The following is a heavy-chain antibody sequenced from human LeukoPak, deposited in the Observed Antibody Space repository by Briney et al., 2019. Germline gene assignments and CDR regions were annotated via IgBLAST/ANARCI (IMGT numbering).Heavy chain of an antibody. Sequence: GGSLRLSCAASGFTFSNAWMSWVRQAPGKGLEWVGRIKSKTDVGTTDYAAPVKGRFTISRDDSKNTLYLQMNSLKTEDTAVYYCTTDVVRLVLFDYWGQGTLVTVSS. D-gene: IGHD6-19*01. J-gene: IGHJ4*02. CDR3: TTDVVRLVLFDY. CDR1: GFTFSNAW. CDR2: IKSKTDVGTT. V-gene: IGHV3-15*01.